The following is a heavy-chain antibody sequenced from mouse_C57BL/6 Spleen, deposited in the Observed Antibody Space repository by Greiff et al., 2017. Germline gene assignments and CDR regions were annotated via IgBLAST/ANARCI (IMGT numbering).Heavy chain of an antibody. CDR2: INPYNGDT. D-gene: IGHD1-1*01. CDR3: ATGAYGSPFDY. J-gene: IGHJ2*01. CDR1: GYSFTGYF. V-gene: IGHV1-20*01. Sequence: DVQLQESGPELVKPGDSVKISCKASGYSFTGYFMNWVMQSHGKSLEWIGRINPYNGDTFYNQKFKGKATLTVDKSSSTAHMELRSLTSEDSAVYYCATGAYGSPFDYWGQGTTLTVSS.